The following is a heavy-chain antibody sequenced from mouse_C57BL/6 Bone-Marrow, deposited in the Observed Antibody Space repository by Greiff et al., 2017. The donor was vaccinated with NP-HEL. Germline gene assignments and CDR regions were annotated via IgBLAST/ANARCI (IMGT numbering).Heavy chain of an antibody. CDR2: IDPSDSYT. CDR1: GYTFTSYW. J-gene: IGHJ4*01. CDR3: ARGDGRRAMDY. D-gene: IGHD1-1*01. Sequence: QVQLQQPGAELVMPGASVKLSCKASGYTFTSYWMHWVKQRPGQGLEWIGEIDPSDSYTNYNQQFKGKSTLTVDKSSSTAYMQLSSLTSEDSAVYYCARGDGRRAMDYWGQGTSVTVSS. V-gene: IGHV1-69*01.